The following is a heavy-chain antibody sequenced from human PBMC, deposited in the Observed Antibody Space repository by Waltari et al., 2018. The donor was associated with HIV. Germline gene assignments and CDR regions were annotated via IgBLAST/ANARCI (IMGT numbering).Heavy chain of an antibody. J-gene: IGHJ4*02. CDR3: ARSYPGSSGSVSLDY. V-gene: IGHV4-39*01. D-gene: IGHD3-10*01. CDR1: GGSITNSNYY. Sequence: QLLLQESGTGLVKPSETLSLTCTVSGGSITNSNYYWGWIRQPPGKGLEWIGSIYYSGTTYYSPSLQRRGTIALDTSKNQFSLKLSSVTAADTSVYYCARSYPGSSGSVSLDYWGQGTLGTVSS. CDR2: IYYSGTT.